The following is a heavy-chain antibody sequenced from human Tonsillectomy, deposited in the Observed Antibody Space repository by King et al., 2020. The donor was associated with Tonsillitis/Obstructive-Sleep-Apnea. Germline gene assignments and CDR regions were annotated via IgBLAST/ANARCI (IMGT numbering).Heavy chain of an antibody. Sequence: VQLQQWGAGLLKPSETLSLTCAVYGGSFSAYYWSWIRQPPGKGLEWIGEINHSGSTNYNPSLKSRVTISGDTSKNQFSLKLNSVTAADTAVYYCAVGTNYYFYYMDVWGKGTTVTFSS. V-gene: IGHV4-34*01. D-gene: IGHD1-26*01. CDR2: INHSGST. J-gene: IGHJ6*03. CDR3: AVGTNYYFYYMDV. CDR1: GGSFSAYY.